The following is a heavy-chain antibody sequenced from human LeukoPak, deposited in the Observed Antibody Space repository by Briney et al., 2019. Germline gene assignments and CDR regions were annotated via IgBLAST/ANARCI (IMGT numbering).Heavy chain of an antibody. D-gene: IGHD3-22*01. CDR1: GFTFSSYE. CDR3: AKDYVQTYYYDSSGYQALDY. CDR2: ISSSGSTI. V-gene: IGHV3-48*03. J-gene: IGHJ4*02. Sequence: GGSLRLSCAASGFTFSSYEMNWVRQAPGKGLEWVSYISSSGSTIYYADSVKGRFTISRDNSKNTLYLQMNSLRAEDTAVYYCAKDYVQTYYYDSSGYQALDYWGQGTLVTVSS.